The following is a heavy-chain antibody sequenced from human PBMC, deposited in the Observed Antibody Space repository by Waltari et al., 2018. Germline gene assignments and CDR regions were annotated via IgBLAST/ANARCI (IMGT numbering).Heavy chain of an antibody. CDR1: GSTSGRFW. Sequence: EVLLVESGGGLVQPGGSLGLSCAASGSTSGRFWMHWVRQAPGKGLAWVSRTNEDGSITSYAESVKGRFTISRDNAKSTLYLQLNSLRAEDTAVYYCASDLAGPKDRWGQGTLVTVSS. CDR3: ASDLAGPKDR. V-gene: IGHV3-74*01. CDR2: TNEDGSIT. J-gene: IGHJ5*02.